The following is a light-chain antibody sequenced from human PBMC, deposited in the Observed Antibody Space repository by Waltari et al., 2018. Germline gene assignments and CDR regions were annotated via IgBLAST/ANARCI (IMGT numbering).Light chain of an antibody. CDR2: DAS. J-gene: IGKJ4*01. Sequence: EIVLTQSPDPLSLSPGERATLSCRASQTVSSHLAWYQQKPGQAPRLLIYDASNRATGIPARFSGSGSGTDFTLTISSLEPEDFAVYYCQQRSNWPLTFGGGTKVEIK. CDR1: QTVSSH. V-gene: IGKV3-11*01. CDR3: QQRSNWPLT.